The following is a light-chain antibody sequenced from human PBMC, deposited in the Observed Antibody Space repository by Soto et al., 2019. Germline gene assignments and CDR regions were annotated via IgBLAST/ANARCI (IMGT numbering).Light chain of an antibody. CDR1: QTISTY. CDR3: QKSSSIPYT. J-gene: IGKJ2*01. V-gene: IGKV1-39*01. Sequence: DIQMTQSPSSLSASVGDRVTITCRASQTISTYLNWYQQNPGKAPKLLIYAASNLQNGVPSRISGSGSGTDFTLTISSLQHEDFATYYCQKSSSIPYTFGQGKKLEIK. CDR2: AAS.